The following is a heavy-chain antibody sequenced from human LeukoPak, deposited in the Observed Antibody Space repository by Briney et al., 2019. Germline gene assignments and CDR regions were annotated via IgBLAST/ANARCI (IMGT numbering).Heavy chain of an antibody. Sequence: GASVKVSCKASGYTFTSYGISWVRQAPGQGLEWMGWISAYNGNTNYAQKFQGRVTITADKSTSTAYMELSRLRSDDTAVYYCAREGSGSYKANYYYYMDVWGKGTTVTVSS. CDR1: GYTFTSYG. CDR3: AREGSGSYKANYYYYMDV. D-gene: IGHD3-10*01. CDR2: ISAYNGNT. V-gene: IGHV1-18*01. J-gene: IGHJ6*03.